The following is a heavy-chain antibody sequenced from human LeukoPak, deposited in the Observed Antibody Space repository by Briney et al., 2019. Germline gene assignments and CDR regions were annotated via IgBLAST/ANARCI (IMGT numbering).Heavy chain of an antibody. CDR3: ARDGLPVCLDY. CDR2: INQAGSEK. CDR1: GFTFSSHW. V-gene: IGHV3-7*01. Sequence: GGSLRLSCAASGFTFSSHWMTWVRQAPGKGLEWVANINQAGSEKNYVDSVKGRFTISRDNAKNSLYLQMNSLRAEDTALYYCARDGLPVCLDYWGQGTLVTVSS. D-gene: IGHD2-2*01. J-gene: IGHJ4*02.